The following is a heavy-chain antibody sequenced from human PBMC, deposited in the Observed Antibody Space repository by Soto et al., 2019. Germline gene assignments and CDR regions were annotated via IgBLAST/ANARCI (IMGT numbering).Heavy chain of an antibody. D-gene: IGHD2-15*01. V-gene: IGHV1-46*01. Sequence: QVQLVQSGAEVKKPGASVKVSCKASGYTFTTYYMHWVRQAPGQGLEWMGIIDPSGGGTSYAQKCQASITMTRDTATSTVYMELSTLRSEDTAVYYCARDRVDCSGGNCWRSVEDTWGQGTLVTVSS. CDR2: IDPSGGGT. CDR3: ARDRVDCSGGNCWRSVEDT. CDR1: GYTFTTYY. J-gene: IGHJ5*02.